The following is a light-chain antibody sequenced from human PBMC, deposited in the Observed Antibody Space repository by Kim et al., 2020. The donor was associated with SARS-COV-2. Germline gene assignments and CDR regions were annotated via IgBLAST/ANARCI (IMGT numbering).Light chain of an antibody. Sequence: DIQMTQSPSTLSASVGDRVNITCRASQNIISRLAWYQQKPGRAPEPLIYKASSLESGVPSRFSGSGSGTDFALTISSLQPDDFASYYCQQYNSYPYTFGQGTNLEI. CDR2: KAS. CDR1: QNIISR. V-gene: IGKV1-5*03. J-gene: IGKJ2*01. CDR3: QQYNSYPYT.